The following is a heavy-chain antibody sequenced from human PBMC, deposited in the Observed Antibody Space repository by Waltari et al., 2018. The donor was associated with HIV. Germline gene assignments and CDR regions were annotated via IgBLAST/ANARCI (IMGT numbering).Heavy chain of an antibody. J-gene: IGHJ4*02. Sequence: QVQLVQSRAEVKRPGASVKVSCKTSGYTFTNYAVHWVRQAPGQRLESMGWINVGNSKTQYSQKVQGRLTITRDTSASVAYMELTRLKSEDTAVYFCAREGAGDIYYLEYWGQGTLVTVSS. CDR3: AREGAGDIYYLEY. D-gene: IGHD3-16*02. CDR1: GYTFTNYA. V-gene: IGHV1-3*01. CDR2: INVGNSKT.